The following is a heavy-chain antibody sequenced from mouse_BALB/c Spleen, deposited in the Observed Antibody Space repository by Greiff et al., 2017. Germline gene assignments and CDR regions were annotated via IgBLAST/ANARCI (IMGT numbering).Heavy chain of an antibody. V-gene: IGHV3-6*02. CDR3: ASDGDGIAY. J-gene: IGHJ3*01. CDR1: GYSITSGYF. Sequence: EVKLVESGPGLVKPSQSLSLTCSVTGYSITSGYFWYWLRQFPGNKLEWMGYISYDGSNYYNPSLKNRITITRDTSKNQFFLKLNSVTTEDTATYYCASDGDGIAYWGQGTLVTVSA. CDR2: ISYDGSN. D-gene: IGHD2-3*01.